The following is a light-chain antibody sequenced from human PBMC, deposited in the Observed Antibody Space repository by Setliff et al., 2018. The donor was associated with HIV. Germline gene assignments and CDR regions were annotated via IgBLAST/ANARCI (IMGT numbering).Light chain of an antibody. CDR2: EVS. V-gene: IGLV2-23*02. CDR1: SSDVGGYKL. J-gene: IGLJ1*01. CDR3: SSYAGRSNSFCV. Sequence: QSVLTQPASVSGSPGQSITISCTGTSSDVGGYKLVSWYQQYPGKAPKLLISEVSQRPSGVSSRFSASKSGNTASLTISGLQPEDEADYYCSSYAGRSNSFCVFGTGTKV.